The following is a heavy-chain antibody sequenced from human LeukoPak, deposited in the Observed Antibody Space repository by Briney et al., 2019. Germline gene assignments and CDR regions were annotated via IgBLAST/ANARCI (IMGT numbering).Heavy chain of an antibody. V-gene: IGHV3-9*01. CDR2: ISWNSGSI. Sequence: GGSLRLSCAASGFTFDDYAMHWVRQAPGEGLEWVSGISWNSGSIGYADSVKGRFTISRDNAKNSLYLQMNSLRAEDTALYYCAKDYSNYYYYGMDVWGQGTTVTVSS. D-gene: IGHD4-11*01. J-gene: IGHJ6*02. CDR1: GFTFDDYA. CDR3: AKDYSNYYYYGMDV.